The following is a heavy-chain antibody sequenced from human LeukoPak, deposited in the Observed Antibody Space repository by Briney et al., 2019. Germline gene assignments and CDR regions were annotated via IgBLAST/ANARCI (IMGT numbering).Heavy chain of an antibody. CDR1: GDSVSSSNYY. V-gene: IGHV4-39*01. J-gene: IGHJ6*02. CDR3: ARLRRKAYYYYGMDV. Sequence: PSETLSLTCTVFGDSVSSSNYYWAWFRQPPGKGLDWIGSLYYGGRTYYSPSLESRVTVSVDTSKNQFALKLTSVTAADTAVYYCARLRRKAYYYYGMDVWGQGTTVTVSS. D-gene: IGHD1-14*01. CDR2: LYYGGRT.